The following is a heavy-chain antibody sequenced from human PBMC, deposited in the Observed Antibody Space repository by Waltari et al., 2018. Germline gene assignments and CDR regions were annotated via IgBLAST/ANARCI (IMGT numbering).Heavy chain of an antibody. CDR1: EFTFRSYA. J-gene: IGHJ6*02. Sequence: QVQLVESGGGVVQPGRSLRLPCAASEFTFRSYAINWVRQAPGKGLEWVAVISYNERNIYYVDSVKGRFAISRDNSKKMLYLQMNSLRAEDTAVYYCARDYCDRTNCHGMDVWGQGTTVTVSS. V-gene: IGHV3-30*09. D-gene: IGHD3-22*01. CDR3: ARDYCDRTNCHGMDV. CDR2: ISYNERNI.